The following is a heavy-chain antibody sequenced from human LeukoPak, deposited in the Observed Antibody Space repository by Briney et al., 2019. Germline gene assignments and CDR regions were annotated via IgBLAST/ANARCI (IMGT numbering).Heavy chain of an antibody. Sequence: SETLSLTCTVSGGSISSSSYYWRWIRQPAGKGLEWIGRIYTSGSTNYNPSLKSRVTMSVDTSKNQFSLKLSSVTAADTAVYYCARGLWFGDENPPYFDYWGQGILVTVSS. CDR2: IYTSGST. CDR1: GGSISSSSYY. D-gene: IGHD3-10*01. CDR3: ARGLWFGDENPPYFDY. J-gene: IGHJ4*02. V-gene: IGHV4-61*02.